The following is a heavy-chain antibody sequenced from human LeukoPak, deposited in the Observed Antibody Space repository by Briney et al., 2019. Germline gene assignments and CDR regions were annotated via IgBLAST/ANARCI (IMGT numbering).Heavy chain of an antibody. J-gene: IGHJ4*02. V-gene: IGHV4-39*01. CDR1: GGSISSSSCY. Sequence: PSETLSLTCTVSGGSISSSSCYWGWIRQPPGKGLEWIGSIYYSGSTYYNPSLKSRVTISVDTSKNQFSLKLSSVTAADTAVYYCARHPICSGGSCVLGYFDYWGQGTLVTVSS. CDR3: ARHPICSGGSCVLGYFDY. D-gene: IGHD2-15*01. CDR2: IYYSGST.